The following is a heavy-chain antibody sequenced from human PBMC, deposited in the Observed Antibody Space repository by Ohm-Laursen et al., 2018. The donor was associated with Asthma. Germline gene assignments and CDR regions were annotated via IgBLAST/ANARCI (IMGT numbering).Heavy chain of an antibody. CDR3: ARIGPEWELPGREYSLHH. CDR2: INTASTFI. V-gene: IGHV3-21*01. Sequence: SLRLSCAASGYTFSRYSIHWGRQIPGKGLEWVASINTASTFIYYADSVRGRFTTSRDNARNSVYLQMNSLRAEDTALYYCARIGPEWELPGREYSLHHWGEGTLVTVSS. D-gene: IGHD1-26*01. CDR1: GYTFSRYS. J-gene: IGHJ1*01.